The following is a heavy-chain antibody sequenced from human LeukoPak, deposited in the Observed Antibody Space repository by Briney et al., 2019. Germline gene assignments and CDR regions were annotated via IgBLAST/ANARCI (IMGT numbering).Heavy chain of an antibody. V-gene: IGHV3-23*01. Sequence: GGSLRLSCAASGFTFRSYAIYWVRQAPGKGLEWVSGISGSGGDTYFADSVKGRFTISRDNSKNTLYLQMNSLRAEDTAVYYCARGAPSGSFDYWGQGTLVTVSS. CDR3: ARGAPSGSFDY. CDR2: ISGSGGDT. J-gene: IGHJ4*02. CDR1: GFTFRSYA. D-gene: IGHD1-26*01.